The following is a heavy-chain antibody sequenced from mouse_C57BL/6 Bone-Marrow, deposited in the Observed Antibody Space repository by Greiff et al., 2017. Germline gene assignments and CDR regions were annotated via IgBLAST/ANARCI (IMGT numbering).Heavy chain of an antibody. V-gene: IGHV1-52*01. CDR3: ATITTVYYFDY. D-gene: IGHD1-1*01. CDR1: GYTFTSYW. CDR2: IDPSDSET. J-gene: IGHJ2*01. Sequence: QVQLQQPGAELVRPGSSVKLSCKASGYTFTSYWMHWVKQRPIQGLEWIGNIDPSDSETHYNQKFKDKATLTVDKSSSTAYMQLSSLTSEDSAVYYCATITTVYYFDYWGQGTTLTVSS.